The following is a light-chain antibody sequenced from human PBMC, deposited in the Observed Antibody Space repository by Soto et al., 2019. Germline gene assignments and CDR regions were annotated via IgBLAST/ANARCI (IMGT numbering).Light chain of an antibody. J-gene: IGKJ1*01. Sequence: EMVMTQSPATLSVSPGERATLSCRASQSLSSNLAWYQQKPGQAPRLLIYGASTRATGIPARLSGSGSGTDFPLTISSLQSEDFAVYYCQQYNNWPQTFGQGTKVEIK. CDR1: QSLSSN. CDR3: QQYNNWPQT. V-gene: IGKV3-15*01. CDR2: GAS.